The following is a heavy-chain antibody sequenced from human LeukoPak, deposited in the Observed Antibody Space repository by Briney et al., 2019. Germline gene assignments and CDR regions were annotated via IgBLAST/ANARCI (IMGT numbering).Heavy chain of an antibody. CDR3: ARSRLGFGELTYRDYFDY. V-gene: IGHV1-8*01. CDR1: GYTFTSYD. Sequence: ASVKVSCKASGYTFTSYDINWVRQATGQGLEWMGWMNPNSGNTGYAQKFQGRVTMTRNTSISTAYMELSSLRPEDTAVYYCARSRLGFGELTYRDYFDYWGQGTLVTVSS. J-gene: IGHJ4*02. CDR2: MNPNSGNT. D-gene: IGHD3-10*01.